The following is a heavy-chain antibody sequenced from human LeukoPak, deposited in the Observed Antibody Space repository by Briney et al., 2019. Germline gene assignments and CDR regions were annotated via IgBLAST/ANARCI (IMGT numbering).Heavy chain of an antibody. CDR3: ARGEILEWHKTEYYYGMDV. CDR1: GGSISSGRYY. Sequence: SQTLSLTCTVSGGSISSGRYYWSWIRQPAGKGLEWIGRIYTSGSTNYNPSLKSRVTISVDTSKNQFSLKLSSVTAADTAVYYCARGEILEWHKTEYYYGMDVWGQGTTVTVSS. CDR2: IYTSGST. J-gene: IGHJ6*02. V-gene: IGHV4-61*02. D-gene: IGHD3-3*01.